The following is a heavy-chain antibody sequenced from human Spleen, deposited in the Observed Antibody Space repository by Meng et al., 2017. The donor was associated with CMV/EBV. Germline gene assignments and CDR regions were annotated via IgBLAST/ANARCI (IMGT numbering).Heavy chain of an antibody. CDR2: IYYSGST. D-gene: IGHD3-10*01. CDR1: GGSISSDDYY. V-gene: IGHV4-30-4*08. Sequence: LRLSCTVSGGSISSDDYYWSWIRQPPGKGLEWIGYIYYSGSTYYNPSLKSRVSISVDTSKNQFSLKLSSVTAADTAVYYCARAPEDYGSGSPRQWGQGTLVTVSS. CDR3: ARAPEDYGSGSPRQ. J-gene: IGHJ4*02.